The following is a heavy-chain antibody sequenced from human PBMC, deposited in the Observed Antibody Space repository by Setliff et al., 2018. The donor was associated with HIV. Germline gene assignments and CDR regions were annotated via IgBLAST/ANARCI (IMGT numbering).Heavy chain of an antibody. CDR2: ISGSGGIT. J-gene: IGHJ4*02. V-gene: IGHV3-23*01. CDR1: GFTFSSYA. D-gene: IGHD6-19*01. Sequence: GGSLRLSCAASGFTFSSYAMSWVRQAPGKGLEWVLTISGSGGITYYADSVKGRFTISRDNTKNPLYLQMNSLRAEYTGVYYCAKGDIAVAGKRFPLNDYWGQGSLVAFSS. CDR3: AKGDIAVAGKRFPLNDY.